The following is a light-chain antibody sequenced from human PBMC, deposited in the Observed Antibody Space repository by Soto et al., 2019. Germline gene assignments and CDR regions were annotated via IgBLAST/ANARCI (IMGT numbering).Light chain of an antibody. Sequence: DIQMTQSPPSLSASVGDRVTITCQASQDVSNDLGWFQQKPGKAPKRLIFGASNLERGVPSRFSGTGAGTEFILTITNLQHEDFATYYCLQHNYTWSFGQGTKVDIK. V-gene: IGKV1-17*02. CDR3: LQHNYTWS. CDR1: QDVSND. CDR2: GAS. J-gene: IGKJ1*01.